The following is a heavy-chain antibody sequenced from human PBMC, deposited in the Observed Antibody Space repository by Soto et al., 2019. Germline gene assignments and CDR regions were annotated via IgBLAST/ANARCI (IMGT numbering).Heavy chain of an antibody. J-gene: IGHJ4*02. CDR1: GGSFSGYY. Sequence: PSETLSLTCAVYGGSFSGYYWSWIRQPTGKGLEWIGEINHSGSTNYNASLKSRVTISVDTSKNQFSLKLSSVTAADTAVSYCARGRPHPTRIDYWGKGTRVPASS. V-gene: IGHV4-34*01. CDR3: ARGRPHPTRIDY. D-gene: IGHD6-6*01. CDR2: INHSGST.